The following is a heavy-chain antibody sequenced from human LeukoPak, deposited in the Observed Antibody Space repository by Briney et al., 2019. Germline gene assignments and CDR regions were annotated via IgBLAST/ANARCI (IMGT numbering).Heavy chain of an antibody. CDR2: INSDGSKT. V-gene: IGHV3-74*01. D-gene: IGHD3-10*01. Sequence: PGGSLRLSCAASGFFFNTYWMHWVRQAPGKGLVWVSRINSDGSKTSHADSVKGRFTISRDNAKKTLYLQMNGLRAEDTAVYYCAREGSLEYYFDYWGRGTLVTVSS. CDR1: GFFFNTYW. J-gene: IGHJ4*02. CDR3: AREGSLEYYFDY.